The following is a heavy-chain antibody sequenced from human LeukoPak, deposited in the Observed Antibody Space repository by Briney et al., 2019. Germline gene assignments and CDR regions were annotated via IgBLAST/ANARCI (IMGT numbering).Heavy chain of an antibody. Sequence: GGSLRLSCVASGFTFSTYWMSWVRQTPGKGLEWVANIKQDESEKYYVDSVKGRFTISRDNARNSLYLQMNSLRAEDTAVYFCARPSLNTRSYFDYWGQGTLVTVSS. D-gene: IGHD2-15*01. CDR2: IKQDESEK. J-gene: IGHJ4*02. CDR3: ARPSLNTRSYFDY. CDR1: GFTFSTYW. V-gene: IGHV3-7*01.